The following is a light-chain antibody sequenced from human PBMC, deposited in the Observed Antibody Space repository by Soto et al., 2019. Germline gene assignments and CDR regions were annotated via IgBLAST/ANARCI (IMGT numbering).Light chain of an antibody. Sequence: EIVMTQSPATLSLSPGERATPSCRASQSVGNSLAWYQLKPGQVPRLLIFDTYTRATGTPARFSGSGSGAEFTLTISSLQSEDFAVYSCLQYNFWRPYSFGQGTRLEI. CDR2: DTY. V-gene: IGKV3-15*01. J-gene: IGKJ2*03. CDR3: LQYNFWRPYS. CDR1: QSVGNS.